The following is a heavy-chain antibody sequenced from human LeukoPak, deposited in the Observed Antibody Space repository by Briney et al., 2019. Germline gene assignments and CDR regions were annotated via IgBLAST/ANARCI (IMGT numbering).Heavy chain of an antibody. Sequence: ASVKVSCKASGYTFTAYYIHWVRQAPGQGLEWMGWINPNSGGINYAQKFQGRVTTTRDTSIRTAYMELSRLRSDDTAVYYCARDQDCSSTSCYDHWGQGTLVTVSS. CDR2: INPNSGGI. CDR1: GYTFTAYY. V-gene: IGHV1-2*02. D-gene: IGHD2-2*01. J-gene: IGHJ4*02. CDR3: ARDQDCSSTSCYDH.